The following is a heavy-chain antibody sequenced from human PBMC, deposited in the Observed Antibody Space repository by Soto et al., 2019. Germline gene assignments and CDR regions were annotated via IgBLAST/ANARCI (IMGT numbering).Heavy chain of an antibody. CDR3: AHITSYYQYDWFDP. Sequence: ASGPTLVNPTQTLTLTCTFSGFSLTTSGVGVGWIRQPPGKALECLALIYWDDDKRYSPSLQSRLSITKDTSKNQVVLTMTNMDPVDTATYYCAHITSYYQYDWFDPWGQGTLVTVSS. D-gene: IGHD3-10*01. V-gene: IGHV2-5*02. J-gene: IGHJ5*02. CDR2: IYWDDDK. CDR1: GFSLTTSGVG.